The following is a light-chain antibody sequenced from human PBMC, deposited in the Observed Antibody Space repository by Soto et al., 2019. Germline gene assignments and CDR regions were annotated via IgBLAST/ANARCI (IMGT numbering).Light chain of an antibody. V-gene: IGLV2-14*01. CDR1: SSDVGGYNY. J-gene: IGLJ1*01. CDR2: DAS. CDR3: SSYTSSRAYV. Sequence: QSVLTQPASVSGSPGQSITISCTGTSSDVGGYNYVSWYQQRPGKAPKLMIYDASNRPSGVSNRFSGSKSGNTASLTISGLQAEDEADYYCSSYTSSRAYVFGIGTKVTVL.